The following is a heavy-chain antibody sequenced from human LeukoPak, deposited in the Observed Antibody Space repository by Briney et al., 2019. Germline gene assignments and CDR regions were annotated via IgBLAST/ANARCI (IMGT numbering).Heavy chain of an antibody. J-gene: IGHJ4*02. V-gene: IGHV1-24*01. CDR3: AIGSRGYSYGSGGYFDY. CDR1: GYTLTELS. CDR2: FDPEDGET. D-gene: IGHD5-18*01. Sequence: ASVKVSCKVSGYTLTELSMHWVRQAPGKGLEWMGGFDPEDGETIYAQKFQGRVTMTEDTSTDTAYMELSSLRSEDTAVYHCAIGSRGYSYGSGGYFDYWGQGTLVTVSS.